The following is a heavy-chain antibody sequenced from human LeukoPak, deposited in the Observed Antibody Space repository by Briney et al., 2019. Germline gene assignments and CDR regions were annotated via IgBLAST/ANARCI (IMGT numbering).Heavy chain of an antibody. CDR2: ISGRSSTI. J-gene: IGHJ4*02. Sequence: GVSQRLSCAASAFTFSDYSMNWVRQAPGKGLEGISYISGRSSTIYYADSVRGRFTISRDNAKNSMYLQMNSLRAEDTAMYYCARDRLTSGSYFFDYWGQGTLVTVSS. CDR3: ARDRLTSGSYFFDY. D-gene: IGHD1-26*01. V-gene: IGHV3-48*01. CDR1: AFTFSDYS.